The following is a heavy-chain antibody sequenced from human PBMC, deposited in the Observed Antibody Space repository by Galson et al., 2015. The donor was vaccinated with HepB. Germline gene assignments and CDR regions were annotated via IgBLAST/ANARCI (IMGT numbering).Heavy chain of an antibody. J-gene: IGHJ5*02. V-gene: IGHV1-46*03. CDR3: ARGRYSITNSYNGWFDP. Sequence: SVKVSCKASGYTFTSYCMHWVRQAPGQGLEWMGMINPSDGGTTYAQRFQGRVTMTRDTSTSTVYMELSSLRSEDTAVYYCARGRYSITNSYNGWFDPWGQGILVTVSS. CDR1: GYTFTSYC. CDR2: INPSDGGT. D-gene: IGHD2-2*02.